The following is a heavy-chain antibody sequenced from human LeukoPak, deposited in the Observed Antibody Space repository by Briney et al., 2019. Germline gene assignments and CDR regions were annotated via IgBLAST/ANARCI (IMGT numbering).Heavy chain of an antibody. CDR2: IYHSGST. CDR3: ARGTAYYYYMDV. CDR1: GGSFSGYY. V-gene: IGHV4-38-2*01. D-gene: IGHD1-1*01. Sequence: PSETLSLTCAVYGGSFSGYYWGWIRQPPGKGLEWIGSIYHSGSTYYNPSLKSRVTISVDTSKNQFSLKLSSVTAADTAVYYCARGTAYYYYMDVWGKGTTVTVSS. J-gene: IGHJ6*03.